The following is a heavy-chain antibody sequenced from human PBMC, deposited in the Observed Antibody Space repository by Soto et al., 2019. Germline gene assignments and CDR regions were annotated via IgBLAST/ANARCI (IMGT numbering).Heavy chain of an antibody. D-gene: IGHD6-19*01. Sequence: QVQLQESGPGLVKPLETVSLTCTVSGGSISSFYWSWIRQPPGKGLEWIGYIYYTGSTNYNPSLKSPVTISVDTSKNQFSLKLSSVTAADTAVYYCARGRHWLDYWGQGTLVTVSS. CDR3: ARGRHWLDY. V-gene: IGHV4-59*01. CDR2: IYYTGST. CDR1: GGSISSFY. J-gene: IGHJ4*02.